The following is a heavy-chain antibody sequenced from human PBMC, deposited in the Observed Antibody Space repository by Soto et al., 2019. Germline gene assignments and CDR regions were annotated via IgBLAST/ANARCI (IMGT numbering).Heavy chain of an antibody. Sequence: SETLSLTCTVSTASINSVNYYWAWIRQPPGKGLEWIGSMYYSGTTHYKPSLQSRVTMSVDTSKRQFSLNLTSVTATDTAVYYCALGGLRPADAFAIWGQGTEVTVSS. CDR1: TASINSVNYY. D-gene: IGHD3-16*01. CDR2: MYYSGTT. J-gene: IGHJ3*02. V-gene: IGHV4-39*01. CDR3: ALGGLRPADAFAI.